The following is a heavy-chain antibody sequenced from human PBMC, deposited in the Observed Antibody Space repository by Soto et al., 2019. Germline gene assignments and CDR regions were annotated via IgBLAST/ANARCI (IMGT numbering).Heavy chain of an antibody. CDR3: ARIPVYCSGGSCPFFYYFGMDV. Sequence: SGPTLVNPTHTLTLTCTFSGFSLSTSGMCVTWIRQPPGKALEWLALIDWDGDKYYSTSLKTRLTISKDTSKNQVVLTMTNMDPVDSATYYCARIPVYCSGGSCPFFYYFGMDVWGQGTTVTVSS. D-gene: IGHD2-15*01. CDR1: GFSLSTSGMC. V-gene: IGHV2-70*01. J-gene: IGHJ6*02. CDR2: IDWDGDK.